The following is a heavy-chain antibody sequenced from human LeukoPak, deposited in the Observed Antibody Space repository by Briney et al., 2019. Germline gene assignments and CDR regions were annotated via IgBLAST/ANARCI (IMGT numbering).Heavy chain of an antibody. Sequence: GXSLRLSCAASGFTFSSYDMHWVRQATGKGLEWVSAIGTAGDTYYPGSVKGRFAISRENAKNSLYLQMNSLRAGDTAVYYCARAGTTVTTSAFDIWGQGTMVTVSS. J-gene: IGHJ3*02. CDR2: IGTAGDT. CDR1: GFTFSSYD. V-gene: IGHV3-13*01. D-gene: IGHD4-17*01. CDR3: ARAGTTVTTSAFDI.